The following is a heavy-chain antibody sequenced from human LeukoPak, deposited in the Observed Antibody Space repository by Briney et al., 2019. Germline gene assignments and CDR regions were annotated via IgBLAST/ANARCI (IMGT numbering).Heavy chain of an antibody. Sequence: ASVKVSCKASGFTFNAYYIHWVRQAPGQGLEWMGWINPNTGDTNFAQKFQGRVAMTRDTSLSTAYMDLSRLTSDDTAVYYCARAPRIIAAAAHFDYWGQGTLVTVSS. CDR1: GFTFNAYY. J-gene: IGHJ4*02. V-gene: IGHV1-2*02. CDR2: INPNTGDT. D-gene: IGHD6-13*01. CDR3: ARAPRIIAAAAHFDY.